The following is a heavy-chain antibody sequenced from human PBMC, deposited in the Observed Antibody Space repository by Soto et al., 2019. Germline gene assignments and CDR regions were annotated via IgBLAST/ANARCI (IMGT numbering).Heavy chain of an antibody. Sequence: EVQLLESGGGLVQPGGSLRLSCAASGFTFSSYAMRWVRQAPGKGLEWVSAISGSGGSTYYADSVKGRFTISRDNSKNTLYLQMNSLRAEETAVYYCAKGRYCSGGSCYGRSYYFDYWGQGTLVTVSS. D-gene: IGHD2-15*01. CDR1: GFTFSSYA. CDR3: AKGRYCSGGSCYGRSYYFDY. V-gene: IGHV3-23*01. J-gene: IGHJ4*02. CDR2: ISGSGGST.